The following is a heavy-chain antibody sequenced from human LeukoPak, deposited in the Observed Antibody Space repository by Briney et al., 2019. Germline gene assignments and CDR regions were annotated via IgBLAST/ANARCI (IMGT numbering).Heavy chain of an antibody. CDR2: ISYSGSST. CDR3: ARGGVDY. J-gene: IGHJ4*02. Sequence: GGSLRLSCEASGFTFSSYEMNWVRQAPGKGLEWISYISYSGSSTYYSDSVKGRFTISRDNAKNTLYLQMNSLRAEDTAVYYCARGGVDYWGQGTLVTVSS. CDR1: GFTFSSYE. D-gene: IGHD3-16*01. V-gene: IGHV3-48*03.